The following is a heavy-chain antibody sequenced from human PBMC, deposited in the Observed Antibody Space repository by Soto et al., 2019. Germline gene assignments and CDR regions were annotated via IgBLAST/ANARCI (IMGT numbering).Heavy chain of an antibody. CDR1: AFSLSNAALG. D-gene: IGHD2-2*01. CDR3: ASTDTTSGYWFDP. CDR2: IFSNDEK. V-gene: IGHV2-26*04. J-gene: IGHJ5*02. Sequence: QVTVKESGPVLVKPTETLTLTCTVSAFSLSNAALGVSWIRQPPGKALEWLAHIFSNDEKSYSTSLKSRPAISKDTYKSQVVLTRTNMDPVDTATYYCASTDTTSGYWFDPWGQGTLVTVSS.